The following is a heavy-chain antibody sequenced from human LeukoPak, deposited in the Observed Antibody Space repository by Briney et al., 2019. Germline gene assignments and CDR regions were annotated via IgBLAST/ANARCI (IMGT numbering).Heavy chain of an antibody. V-gene: IGHV3-33*01. Sequence: PGRSLRLSCEASGFTFSHFGMHWVRQAPGKGLEWVAVIWSDATNQYYADSVKGRFTVSRDNFKNTVSLQMNSLRAEDTALYYCAGAYDFGNWFEPWGQGTLVTVSS. D-gene: IGHD2/OR15-2a*01. CDR1: GFTFSHFG. CDR3: AGAYDFGNWFEP. J-gene: IGHJ5*02. CDR2: IWSDATNQ.